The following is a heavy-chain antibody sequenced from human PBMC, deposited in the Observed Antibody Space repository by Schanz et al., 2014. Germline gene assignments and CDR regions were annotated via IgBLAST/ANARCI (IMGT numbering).Heavy chain of an antibody. CDR2: ISSSSSYT. V-gene: IGHV3-11*06. D-gene: IGHD6-19*01. CDR3: ARSYSSGWYPYYYGMDV. Sequence: QVQLVESGGGLVKPGGSLRLSCVASGFTFSDYYMSWIRQAPGKGLEWVSYISSSSSYTNYADSAKGRFTISRDNAKNSLYLQMNSLRAEDTAVYYCARSYSSGWYPYYYGMDVWGQGTTVTVSS. J-gene: IGHJ6*02. CDR1: GFTFSDYY.